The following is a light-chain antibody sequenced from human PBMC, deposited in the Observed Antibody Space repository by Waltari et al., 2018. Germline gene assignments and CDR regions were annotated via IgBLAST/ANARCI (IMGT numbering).Light chain of an antibody. Sequence: QYVLTQPPSASGTPGQRVAISCSGSSSNIGRNTVNWYQQLPGTAPKLLIYFNERLPSGFPDRFSGSKSGTSASLAISGLRSEDEADYYCAAWDDSLNGVGFGGGTKLTV. CDR3: AAWDDSLNGVG. CDR1: SSNIGRNT. CDR2: FNE. V-gene: IGLV1-44*01. J-gene: IGLJ2*01.